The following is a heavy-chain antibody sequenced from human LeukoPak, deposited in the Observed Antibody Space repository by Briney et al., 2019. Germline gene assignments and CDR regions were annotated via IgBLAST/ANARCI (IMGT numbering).Heavy chain of an antibody. D-gene: IGHD5-12*01. J-gene: IGHJ4*02. CDR1: GFNFRDYR. Sequence: GSLRLSCVVPGFNFRDYRMHWVRQTPGKGLVWVSRINSDGSNTNYAGSVKGRFTISRDNAKNTLYLQMNSLRVEDTAVYYCASGYARSARHQSDFWGQGTVVTVSS. V-gene: IGHV3-74*01. CDR2: INSDGSNT. CDR3: ASGYARSARHQSDF.